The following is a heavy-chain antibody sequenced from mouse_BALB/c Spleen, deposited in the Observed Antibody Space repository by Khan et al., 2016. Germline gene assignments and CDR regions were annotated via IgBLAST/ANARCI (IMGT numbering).Heavy chain of an antibody. D-gene: IGHD1-1*01. CDR2: ITYSAST. J-gene: IGHJ1*01. V-gene: IGHV3-2*02. CDR3: AKYGSDYWYFDV. Sequence: VQLQQSGPGLVKPSQSLSLTCTVTGYSITSDYAWNWIRQFPGNKLEWMGYITYSASTSYHPSLKSRISITRDTSKNQFFLQLNSVTTEDTATYYCAKYGSDYWYFDVWGAGTTVTVSS. CDR1: GYSITSDYA.